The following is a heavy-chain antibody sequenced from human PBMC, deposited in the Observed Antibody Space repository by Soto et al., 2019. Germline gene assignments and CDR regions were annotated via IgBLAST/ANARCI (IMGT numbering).Heavy chain of an antibody. D-gene: IGHD1-7*01. J-gene: IGHJ6*02. CDR1: VYSVTTYF. V-gene: IGHV5-51*01. Sequence: GESLKISSQVSVYSVTTYFIALVRQMPGKGLEWMGIIYPGDSDTRYSPSFQGQVTMSADKSISTAYLQWSSLKASDTAIYYCAIHNGTTTGMDVWGQGTTVTVSS. CDR3: AIHNGTTTGMDV. CDR2: IYPGDSDT.